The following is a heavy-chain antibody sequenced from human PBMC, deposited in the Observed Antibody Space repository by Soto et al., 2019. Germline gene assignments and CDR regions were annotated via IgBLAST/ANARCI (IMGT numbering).Heavy chain of an antibody. CDR3: ARAGVDYDLLTAYIFDP. CDR1: GVTFSSYA. J-gene: IGHJ5*02. CDR2: IIPIFGTA. D-gene: IGHD3-9*01. V-gene: IGHV1-69*13. Sequence: SVNVSCKASGVTFSSYAISWVRQAPGQGLEWMGGIIPIFGTANYAQKFQGRVTITADESTSTAYMELSSLRSEDTAVYYCARAGVDYDLLTAYIFDPWGEGTQVTVSS.